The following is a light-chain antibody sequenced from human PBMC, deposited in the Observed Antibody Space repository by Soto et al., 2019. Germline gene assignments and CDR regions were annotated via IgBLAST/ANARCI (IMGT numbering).Light chain of an antibody. CDR3: QKYSSVPV. CDR1: QSVSSW. Sequence: DIQMTQSPSTLSASVGDRVTITCRASQSVSSWLAWYQQRPGKAPNLLIHKASTLISGVPSRFSGSGSGTDFTLTINSLQPEDVATYSCQKYSSVPVFGPGTKVEIK. V-gene: IGKV1-5*03. CDR2: KAS. J-gene: IGKJ3*01.